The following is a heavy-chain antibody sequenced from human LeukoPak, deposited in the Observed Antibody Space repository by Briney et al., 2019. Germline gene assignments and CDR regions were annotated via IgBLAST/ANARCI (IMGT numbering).Heavy chain of an antibody. Sequence: GGSLRLSCAASGLTFTSYGMHWVRQAPGKGLEWVAVISKDGSNKYYTESVKGRITISRDNSKNTLYLQMNSLRAEDTAVYYCARDASTVANPHFDYWGQGTLVTVSS. CDR1: GLTFTSYG. J-gene: IGHJ4*02. V-gene: IGHV3-30*03. D-gene: IGHD4-23*01. CDR2: ISKDGSNK. CDR3: ARDASTVANPHFDY.